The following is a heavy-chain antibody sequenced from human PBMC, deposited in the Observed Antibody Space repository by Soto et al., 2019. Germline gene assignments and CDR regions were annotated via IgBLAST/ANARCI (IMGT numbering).Heavy chain of an antibody. CDR3: ARSYCSGGSCPFDY. CDR2: IYYSRST. V-gene: IGHV4-59*01. Sequence: SETLSLTCIVSGGSIRSYYWSWIRQPPGKGLEWIGYIYYSRSTSYNPSLKSRVTISVDTSKNHFSVRLSSVTAADTAVYYCARSYCSGGSCPFDYWGQGTLVTVSS. D-gene: IGHD2-15*01. CDR1: GGSIRSYY. J-gene: IGHJ4*02.